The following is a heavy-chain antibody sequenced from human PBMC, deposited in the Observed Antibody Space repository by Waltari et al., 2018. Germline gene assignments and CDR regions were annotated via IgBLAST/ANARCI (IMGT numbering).Heavy chain of an antibody. CDR2: SNHSGST. CDR1: GGSFSGYY. Sequence: QVQLQQWGAGLLKPSETLSLTCAVYGGSFSGYYWSWIRQPPGKGLEWIGESNHSGSTNYNPSLKSRVTISVDTSKNQFSLKLSSVTAADTAVYYCARGKAKRNYYGSGSPHLGYDYWGQGTLVTVSS. CDR3: ARGKAKRNYYGSGSPHLGYDY. V-gene: IGHV4-34*01. D-gene: IGHD3-10*01. J-gene: IGHJ4*02.